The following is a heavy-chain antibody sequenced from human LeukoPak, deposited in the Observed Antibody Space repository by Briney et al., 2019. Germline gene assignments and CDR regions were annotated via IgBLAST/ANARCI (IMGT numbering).Heavy chain of an antibody. Sequence: GGSLRLSCAASGFTFSSYWMHWVRQAPGKGLEWVSATYYADSVKGRFTISRDNSKNTLYLQMNSLRAEDTAVYYCAKSRGYYPDAFDIWGQGTMVTVSS. CDR2: T. D-gene: IGHD2-15*01. CDR1: GFTFSSYW. V-gene: IGHV3-23*01. J-gene: IGHJ3*02. CDR3: AKSRGYYPDAFDI.